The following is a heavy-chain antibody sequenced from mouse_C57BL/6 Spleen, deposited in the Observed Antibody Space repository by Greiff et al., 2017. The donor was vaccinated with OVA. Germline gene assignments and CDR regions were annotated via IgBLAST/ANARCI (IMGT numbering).Heavy chain of an antibody. J-gene: IGHJ1*03. CDR2: ISYDGSN. V-gene: IGHV3-6*01. CDR3: ARDPAYYSNLPWYFDV. Sequence: DVKLVESGPGLVKPSQSLSLTCSVTGYSITSGYYWNWIRQFPGNKLEWMGYISYDGSNNYNPSLKNRISITRDTSKNQFFLKLNSVTTEDTATYYCARDPAYYSNLPWYFDVWGTGTTVTVSS. CDR1: GYSITSGYY. D-gene: IGHD2-5*01.